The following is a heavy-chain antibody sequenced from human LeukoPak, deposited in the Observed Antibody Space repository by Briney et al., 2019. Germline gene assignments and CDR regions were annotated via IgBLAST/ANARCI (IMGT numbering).Heavy chain of an antibody. CDR2: ISYDGSNK. Sequence: PGRSLRLSCAASGFTFSSYAMHWVRQAPGKGLEWVAVISYDGSNKYYADSVKGRFTISRDNSKNTLYLQMNSLRAEDTAVYYCARAILTGIQLSPWDHGMDVWGQGTTVTVSS. V-gene: IGHV3-30-3*01. CDR3: ARAILTGIQLSPWDHGMDV. J-gene: IGHJ6*02. CDR1: GFTFSSYA. D-gene: IGHD5-18*01.